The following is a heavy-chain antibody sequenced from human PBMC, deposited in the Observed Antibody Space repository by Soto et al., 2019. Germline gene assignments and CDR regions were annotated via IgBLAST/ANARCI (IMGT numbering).Heavy chain of an antibody. CDR2: IYYSAST. CDR3: ACGDYEWYFDL. D-gene: IGHD2-21*02. Sequence: PSETLSLTCTVSGGSITSSSYYWGWIRQPPGKGLEWIGTIYYSASTYYNPSLKSRVTISVDTSKNQFSLKLSSVTAADTAVYYCACGDYEWYFDLWGRGTLVTVSS. J-gene: IGHJ2*01. CDR1: GGSITSSSYY. V-gene: IGHV4-39*01.